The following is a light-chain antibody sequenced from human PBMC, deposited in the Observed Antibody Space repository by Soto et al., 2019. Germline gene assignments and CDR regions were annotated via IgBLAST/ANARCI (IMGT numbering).Light chain of an antibody. CDR3: QHYTSYPYT. Sequence: DIPMTQSPSTLSASVGDRVTITCRASQGISTWLAWYQQRPGEAPKVLIYDASSLESGVPSRCSGSGSETEFTLTISSLQPDDFATYYCQHYTSYPYTFGPGTKVDIK. J-gene: IGKJ3*01. CDR1: QGISTW. V-gene: IGKV1-5*01. CDR2: DAS.